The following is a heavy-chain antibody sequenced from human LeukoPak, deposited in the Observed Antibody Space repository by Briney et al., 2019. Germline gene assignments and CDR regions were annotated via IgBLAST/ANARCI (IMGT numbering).Heavy chain of an antibody. CDR1: GGSISSGNYY. J-gene: IGHJ4*02. Sequence: SETLSLTCTVSGGSISSGNYYWGWIRQPPGKGLDWIASIHYSGSTYYNPSLKSRVTISVDTSKNQFSLKLSSVTAADTAVYYCARLFGGVIVNLYYFDYWGQGTLVTVSS. CDR3: ARLFGGVIVNLYYFDY. V-gene: IGHV4-39*07. CDR2: IHYSGST. D-gene: IGHD3-16*02.